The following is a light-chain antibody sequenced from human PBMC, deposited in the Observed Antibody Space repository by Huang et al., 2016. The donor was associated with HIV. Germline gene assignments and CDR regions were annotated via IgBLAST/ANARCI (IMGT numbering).Light chain of an antibody. CDR3: MQGTHWPRT. CDR2: KVS. V-gene: IGKV2-30*02. Sequence: DVVMTQSPLSLPVTLGQPASISCRSSQSLVHSDGNTYLNWFHQRPGQSPRRLIYKVSNRDSGVPDRLSVSGSGTDFTLKSSRVEAEDVGVYYCMQGTHWPRTFGQGTKVEIK. J-gene: IGKJ1*01. CDR1: QSLVHSDGNTY.